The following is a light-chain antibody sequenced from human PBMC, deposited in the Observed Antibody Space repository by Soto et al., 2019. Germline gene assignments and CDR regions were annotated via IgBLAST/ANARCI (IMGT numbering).Light chain of an antibody. Sequence: DIPMTPSLSALAATVGDRVPITCRASQTISSWLAWYQQKPGKAPKLLIYKASTLKSGVPSRFSGSGAGTEFTLTISSLQPDDFATYCCQHYNSYSEAFGEGTKVDIK. CDR3: QHYNSYSEA. V-gene: IGKV1-5*03. CDR2: KAS. CDR1: QTISSW. J-gene: IGKJ1*01.